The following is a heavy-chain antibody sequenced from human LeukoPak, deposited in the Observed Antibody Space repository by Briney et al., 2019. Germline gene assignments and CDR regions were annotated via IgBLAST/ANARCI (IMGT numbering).Heavy chain of an antibody. Sequence: ASQTLSLTCAVSGGSISSGGYSWSWIRQPPGKGPEWIGYIYHSGSTYYNPSLKSRVTISVDRSKNQFSLKLSSVTAADTAVYYCARVGSGAVDYWGQGALVTVSS. CDR1: GGSISSGGYS. CDR2: IYHSGST. J-gene: IGHJ4*02. CDR3: ARVGSGAVDY. V-gene: IGHV4-30-2*01. D-gene: IGHD6-25*01.